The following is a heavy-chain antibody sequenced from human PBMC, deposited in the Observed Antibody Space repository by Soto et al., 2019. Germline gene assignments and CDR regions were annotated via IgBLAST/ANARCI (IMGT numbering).Heavy chain of an antibody. V-gene: IGHV3-23*01. CDR1: GFTFSNYA. J-gene: IGHJ4*02. D-gene: IGHD5-18*01. CDR3: ANLKSGYSYGYDY. CDR2: ISSAVNT. Sequence: GGSLRLSCAGSGFTFSNYAMSWVRQAPGKGLEWVSAISSAVNTYYADSVKGRFTISRDNSKNSLYLQMNSLRAEDTAVYYCANLKSGYSYGYDYWGQGTLVTVSS.